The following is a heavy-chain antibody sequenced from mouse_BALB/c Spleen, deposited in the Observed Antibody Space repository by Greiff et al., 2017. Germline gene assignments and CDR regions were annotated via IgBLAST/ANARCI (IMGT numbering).Heavy chain of an antibody. D-gene: IGHD1-1*01. CDR2: INPSTGYT. CDR1: GYTFTSYW. Sequence: VKLVESGAELAKPGASVKMSCKASGYTFTSYWMHWVKQRPGQGLEWIGYINPSTGYTEYNQKFKDKATLTADKSSSTAYMQLSSLTSEDSAVYYCATRGYGSSYGWFAYWGQGTLVTVSA. J-gene: IGHJ3*01. CDR3: ATRGYGSSYGWFAY. V-gene: IGHV1-7*01.